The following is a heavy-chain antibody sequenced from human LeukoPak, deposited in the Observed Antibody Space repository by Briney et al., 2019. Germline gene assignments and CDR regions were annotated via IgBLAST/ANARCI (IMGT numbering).Heavy chain of an antibody. CDR1: GFSLQSHW. CDR3: ARDDFWGNDYYYMDV. Sequence: GGSLRLSCAASGFSLQSHWMSWVRDAPGKGLEWVANIKQDGSEQWSVDSVKGRFTLSRDNAKNSMYLQMNSLRVEDTAVYYCARDDFWGNDYYYMDVWGNGTTVTVSS. CDR2: IKQDGSEQ. J-gene: IGHJ6*03. D-gene: IGHD3/OR15-3a*01. V-gene: IGHV3-7*01.